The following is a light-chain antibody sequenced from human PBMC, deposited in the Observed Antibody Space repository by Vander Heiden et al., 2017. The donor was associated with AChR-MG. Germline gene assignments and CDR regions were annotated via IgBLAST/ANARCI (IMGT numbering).Light chain of an antibody. CDR1: QSLSSY. V-gene: IGKV3-20*01. Sequence: EIVLTRSPGTLSLSPGERATLSCRASQSLSSYLAWYQQKPGQAPRLLIYAASTRATGIPDRFSGSGSGTDFTLTISRLEPEDFAVYYCQQYGNSPRGTFGQGTKVEIK. J-gene: IGKJ1*01. CDR3: QQYGNSPRGT. CDR2: AAS.